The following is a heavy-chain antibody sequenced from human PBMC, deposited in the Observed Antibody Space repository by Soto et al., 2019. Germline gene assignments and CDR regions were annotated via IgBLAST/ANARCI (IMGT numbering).Heavy chain of an antibody. V-gene: IGHV4-34*01. CDR3: ARGGSSSWALFPMRY. CDR2: INQSGST. Sequence: QVQLQQWGAGLLKPSETLSLTCVVYGGSFSGYYWSWIRQPPGKGLEWIGEINQSGSTNYNPSLKSRVTISVDTSKNQFSLKLSSVTAADTAVYYCARGGSSSWALFPMRYWGLGTLVTVSS. CDR1: GGSFSGYY. D-gene: IGHD6-13*01. J-gene: IGHJ4*02.